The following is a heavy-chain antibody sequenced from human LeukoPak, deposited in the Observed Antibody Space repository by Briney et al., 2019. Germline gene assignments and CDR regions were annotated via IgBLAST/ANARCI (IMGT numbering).Heavy chain of an antibody. J-gene: IGHJ4*02. CDR3: ARVGTGISSYFDY. CDR1: GFTFSSYS. Sequence: GGSLRLSCAASGFTFSSYSMNWVRQAPGKGLEWVSYIRSSSRTIYYADSVKGRFTISRDNAKNSLYLQMNSLRAEDTAVYYCARVGTGISSYFDYWGQGTLVTVSS. D-gene: IGHD1-1*01. CDR2: IRSSSRTI. V-gene: IGHV3-48*04.